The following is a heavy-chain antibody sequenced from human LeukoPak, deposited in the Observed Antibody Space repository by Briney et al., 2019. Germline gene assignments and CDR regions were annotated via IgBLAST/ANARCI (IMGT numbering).Heavy chain of an antibody. V-gene: IGHV4-4*07. D-gene: IGHD6-19*01. Sequence: SETLSLTCTVSGGSISSYSWNWIRQPAGKGLEWIGRSHISGSTNYNPSLRSRVTMSVDTSKNQFSLKLSSVTAADTAVYYCARGKVVAGTPGQNSWDYWGQGTLVTVSS. CDR2: SHISGST. J-gene: IGHJ4*02. CDR1: GGSISSYS. CDR3: ARGKVVAGTPGQNSWDY.